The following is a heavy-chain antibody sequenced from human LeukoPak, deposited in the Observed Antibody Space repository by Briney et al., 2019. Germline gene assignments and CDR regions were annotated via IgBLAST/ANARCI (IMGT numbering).Heavy chain of an antibody. J-gene: IGHJ4*02. Sequence: ASVKVSCKASGYTFTSYGISWVRQAPGQGLEWMGWISAYNGNTIYEQKFQGRVTMSTDTSTSTAYLEVRGLRSDDTAAFYCAVQFGDYAPFDYWGQGTLVTVSS. CDR1: GYTFTSYG. D-gene: IGHD4-17*01. V-gene: IGHV1-18*01. CDR2: ISAYNGNT. CDR3: AVQFGDYAPFDY.